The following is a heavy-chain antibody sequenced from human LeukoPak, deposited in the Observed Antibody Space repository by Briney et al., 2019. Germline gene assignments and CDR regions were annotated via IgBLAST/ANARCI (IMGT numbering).Heavy chain of an antibody. CDR3: AKNLDSNGHSPLDY. CDR1: GFTFSSYA. D-gene: IGHD3-22*01. J-gene: IGHJ4*02. Sequence: GGSLRLSCAASGFTFSSYAMTWVRQAPGKGLVWVSAISGGGSNTNYADSVKGRFTISRDNSKNTLYLQMNSLRPEDTAIYYCAKNLDSNGHSPLDYWGQGTLVTVSS. CDR2: ISGGGSNT. V-gene: IGHV3-23*01.